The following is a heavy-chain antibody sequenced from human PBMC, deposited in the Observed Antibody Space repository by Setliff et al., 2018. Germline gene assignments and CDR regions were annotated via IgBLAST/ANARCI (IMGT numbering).Heavy chain of an antibody. CDR2: INHRGST. V-gene: IGHV4-34*01. Sequence: SETLSLTCAAYGGTFSDYYWTWIRQTPGKGLEWVGEINHRGSTNYNPSLKSRVTISVDTSRDQFSLKLISMTAEDTAVYYCAREKSVPAAIVPYYYYYMDVWGKGTTVTVSS. CDR3: AREKSVPAAIVPYYYYYMDV. D-gene: IGHD2-2*01. J-gene: IGHJ6*03. CDR1: GGTFSDYY.